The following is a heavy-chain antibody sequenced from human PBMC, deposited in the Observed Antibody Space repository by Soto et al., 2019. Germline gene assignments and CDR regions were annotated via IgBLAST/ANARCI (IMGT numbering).Heavy chain of an antibody. CDR2: IIPILGIA. CDR1: GGTFSSYT. J-gene: IGHJ6*02. Sequence: GASVKVSCKASGGTFSSYTISWGRQAPGQGVEWMGRIIPILGIANYAQKFQGRDTITADKPTSTAYMELSSLRSEDTAVYYCARDGALDMANNRSMDVGGQGTRVTVSS. V-gene: IGHV1-69*04. D-gene: IGHD3-16*01. CDR3: ARDGALDMANNRSMDV.